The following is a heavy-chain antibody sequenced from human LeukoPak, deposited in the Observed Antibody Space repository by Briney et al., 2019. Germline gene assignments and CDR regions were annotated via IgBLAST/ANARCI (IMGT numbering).Heavy chain of an antibody. Sequence: SSETLSLTCTVSGGSISSGGYYWSWIRQHPGKGLEWIGYIYYSGSTYYNPSLKSRVTISVDTSKNQFSLKLSSVTAADTAVYYCARVGYCSGTSCQSGYAFDIWGQGTMVTVSS. D-gene: IGHD2-2*01. V-gene: IGHV4-31*03. CDR1: GGSISSGGYY. CDR3: ARVGYCSGTSCQSGYAFDI. CDR2: IYYSGST. J-gene: IGHJ3*02.